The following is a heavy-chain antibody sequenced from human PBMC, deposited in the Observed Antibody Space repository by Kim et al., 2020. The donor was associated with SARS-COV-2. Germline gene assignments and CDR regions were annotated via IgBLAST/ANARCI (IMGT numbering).Heavy chain of an antibody. J-gene: IGHJ6*02. CDR1: GYTFTSYG. CDR3: ARDRNRVQDNWNYEGYYYYGMDV. CDR2: ISAYNGNT. D-gene: IGHD1-7*01. V-gene: IGHV1-18*01. Sequence: ASVKVSCKASGYTFTSYGISWVRQAPGQGLEWMGCISAYNGNTNYAQKLQGRVTMTTDTSTSTAYMELRSLRSDDTAVYYCARDRNRVQDNWNYEGYYYYGMDVWGQGTTVTVSS.